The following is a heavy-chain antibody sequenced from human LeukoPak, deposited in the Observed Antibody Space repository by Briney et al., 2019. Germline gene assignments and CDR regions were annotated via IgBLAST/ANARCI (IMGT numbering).Heavy chain of an antibody. CDR3: ARGRGFCSGTSCAYYFDY. J-gene: IGHJ4*02. CDR2: IYTSGTT. V-gene: IGHV4-4*07. D-gene: IGHD2-2*01. Sequence: SETLSLICTVSGGSIGGYYWSWIRQPAGKGLEWIGRIYTSGTTNYNPSLKNRVTMSIDTTKSQFSLRLPSVNAADTALYYCARGRGFCSGTSCAYYFDYWGQGNLVTVSS. CDR1: GGSIGGYY.